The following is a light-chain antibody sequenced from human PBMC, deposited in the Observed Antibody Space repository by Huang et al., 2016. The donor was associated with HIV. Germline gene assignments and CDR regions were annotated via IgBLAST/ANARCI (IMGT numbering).Light chain of an antibody. CDR3: MQGKHFPRT. CDR2: EVS. J-gene: IGKJ1*01. V-gene: IGKV2-29*02. CDR1: LSLLHSAGKPY. Sequence: QPASISCTFSLSLLHSAGKPYLYWYLHKPGQSPHHLIYEVSSRVSGVPDRFSGSGSGTDFTLKISRVEAEDVGVDYCMQGKHFPRTFGQGTKVEIK.